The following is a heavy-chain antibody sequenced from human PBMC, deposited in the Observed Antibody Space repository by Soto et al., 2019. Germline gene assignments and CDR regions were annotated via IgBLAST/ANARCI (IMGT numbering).Heavy chain of an antibody. J-gene: IGHJ6*03. CDR3: AIAGTAMVNYYYYYMDV. V-gene: IGHV1-46*03. CDR1: GYTFTSYY. CDR2: INPSGGST. Sequence: GASVKVSFKASGYTFTSYYIHWVRQAPGQGLEWMGIINPSGGSTSYAQKFQGRVTMTRDTSTSTVYMELSSLRSEDTAVYYCAIAGTAMVNYYYYYMDVWGKGTTVTVSS. D-gene: IGHD5-18*01.